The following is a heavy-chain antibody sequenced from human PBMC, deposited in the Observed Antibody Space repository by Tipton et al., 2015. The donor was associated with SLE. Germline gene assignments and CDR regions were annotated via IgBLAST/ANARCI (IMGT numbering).Heavy chain of an antibody. CDR1: GGSISSSSYY. Sequence: TLSLTCTVSGGSISSSSYYWGWIRQPPGKGLEWIGSIYYSGSTYYNPSIKSRVPISVDTSKNQLSLKLSTVTAADTAVYYCARGRWYFDLWGRGTLVTVSS. CDR3: ARGRWYFDL. J-gene: IGHJ2*01. V-gene: IGHV4-39*07. CDR2: IYYSGST.